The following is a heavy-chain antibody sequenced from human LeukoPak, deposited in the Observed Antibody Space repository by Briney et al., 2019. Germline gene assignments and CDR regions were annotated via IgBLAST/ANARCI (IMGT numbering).Heavy chain of an antibody. V-gene: IGHV4-59*01. CDR3: AKANYVWGRDRYYYMDV. CDR2: IYYSGST. Sequence: SGTLSLTCTVSGGSISSYYWSWIRQPPGKGLEWIGYIYYSGSTNYNPSLKSRVTISVDTSKNQFSLKLSSVTAADTAVYYCAKANYVWGRDRYYYMDVWGKGTTVTISS. J-gene: IGHJ6*03. CDR1: GGSISSYY. D-gene: IGHD3-16*01.